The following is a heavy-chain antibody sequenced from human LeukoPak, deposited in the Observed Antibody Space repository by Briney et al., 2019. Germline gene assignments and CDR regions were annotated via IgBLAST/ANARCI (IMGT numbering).Heavy chain of an antibody. CDR1: GGSISSYY. CDR2: IYTSGST. Sequence: SETLSLTCTVSGGSISSYYWCWFRQPAGKGLEWIGRIYTSGSTNYNPSLKSRVTMSVDTSKNQFSLKLSSVTAADTAVYYCASGGKSSYDNFDYWGQGTLVTVSS. J-gene: IGHJ4*02. D-gene: IGHD5-12*01. V-gene: IGHV4-4*07. CDR3: ASGGKSSYDNFDY.